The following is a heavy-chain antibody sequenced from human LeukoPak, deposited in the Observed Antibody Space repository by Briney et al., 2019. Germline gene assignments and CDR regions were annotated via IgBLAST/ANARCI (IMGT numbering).Heavy chain of an antibody. CDR2: IHPKSGVA. Sequence: APVKLSCKASGYTFTAHYMHRVRQAPGQRPEWMGWIHPKSGVAKYAQTLQGRVTMTTATSTSMVYMELSRLTTDDPPAYLCARALRYVDSSGYFADWGQGGLVTVSS. CDR1: GYTFTAHY. CDR3: ARALRYVDSSGYFAD. V-gene: IGHV1-2*02. J-gene: IGHJ4*02. D-gene: IGHD3-22*01.